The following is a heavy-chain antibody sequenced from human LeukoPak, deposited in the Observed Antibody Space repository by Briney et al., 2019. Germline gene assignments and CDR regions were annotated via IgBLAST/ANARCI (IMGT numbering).Heavy chain of an antibody. Sequence: PGGSLRLSCAASGFTFSSYSMNWVRQAPGKGLEWVSAISGSGGSTYYADSVKGRFTISRDNSKNTLYLQMNSLRAEDTAVYYCAKYPRDTIVGAPGYWGQGTLVTVSS. J-gene: IGHJ4*02. CDR1: GFTFSSYS. CDR2: ISGSGGST. CDR3: AKYPRDTIVGAPGY. D-gene: IGHD1-26*01. V-gene: IGHV3-23*01.